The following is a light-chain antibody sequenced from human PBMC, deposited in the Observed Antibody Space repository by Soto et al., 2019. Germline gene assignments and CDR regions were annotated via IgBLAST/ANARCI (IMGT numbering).Light chain of an antibody. J-gene: IGKJ4*01. CDR1: HSIRDC. V-gene: IGKV1-5*01. Sequence: DIPMTQSPSTLSASVGDSLTITCRASHSIRDCLAWYQQKPGKAPHLLIYDASNLESGVPSRFSGSGSGTEVTLTISSLRPDDFATYYCQQYESYALTFGGGTRVEIK. CDR2: DAS. CDR3: QQYESYALT.